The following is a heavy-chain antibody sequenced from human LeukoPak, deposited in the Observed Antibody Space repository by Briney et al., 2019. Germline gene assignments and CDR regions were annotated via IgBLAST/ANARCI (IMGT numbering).Heavy chain of an antibody. J-gene: IGHJ4*02. CDR1: GGTFSSYA. CDR3: ARAGSDCSGGSCYRTPSYDY. Sequence: SVEVSCKASGGTFSSYAISWVRQAPGQGLEWMGGIIPIFGTANYAQKFQGRVTITADESTSTAYMELSSLRSEDTAVYYCARAGSDCSGGSCYRTPSYDYWGQGTLVTVSS. CDR2: IIPIFGTA. V-gene: IGHV1-69*01. D-gene: IGHD2-15*01.